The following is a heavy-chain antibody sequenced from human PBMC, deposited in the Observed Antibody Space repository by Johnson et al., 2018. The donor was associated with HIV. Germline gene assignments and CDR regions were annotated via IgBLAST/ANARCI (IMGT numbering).Heavy chain of an antibody. CDR1: RFTFSRYA. J-gene: IGHJ3*02. CDR3: ARVRVGAFDI. CDR2: IKQDGSEK. V-gene: IGHV3-7*01. Sequence: VQLVESGGGVVQPGRSLRLSCAASRFTFSRYAMHWVRQAPVKGLEWVANIKQDGSEKHYVDSVKGRFTISRDNAKNSLYLQMNSLRAEDTAVYYCARVRVGAFDIWGQGTMVTVSS. D-gene: IGHD1-26*01.